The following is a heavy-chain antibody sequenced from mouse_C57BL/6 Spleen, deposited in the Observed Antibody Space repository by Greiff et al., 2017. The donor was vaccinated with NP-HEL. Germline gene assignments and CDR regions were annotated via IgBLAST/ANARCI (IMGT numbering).Heavy chain of an antibody. CDR3: TGSTTVVATNDFDY. V-gene: IGHV1-15*01. D-gene: IGHD1-1*01. CDR1: GYTFTDYE. Sequence: QVQLQQSGAELVRPGDSVTLSCKASGYTFTDYEMHWVKQTPVHGLEWIGAIDPETGGTAYNQKFKGKAILTADKSSSTAYMELRSLTSEDSAVYYCTGSTTVVATNDFDYWGQGTTLTVSS. CDR2: IDPETGGT. J-gene: IGHJ2*01.